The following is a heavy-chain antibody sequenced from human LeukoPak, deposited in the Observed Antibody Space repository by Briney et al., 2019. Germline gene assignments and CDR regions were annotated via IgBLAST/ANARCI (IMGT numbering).Heavy chain of an antibody. CDR3: ARGRGRTMIRGVNDY. V-gene: IGHV1-69*01. D-gene: IGHD3-10*01. J-gene: IGHJ4*02. CDR2: IIPIFGTA. Sequence: SVKVSCKASGGTFSSYAISWVRQAPGQGLEWMGGIIPIFGTANYAQKFQGRVTITADESTSTVYMDLRSLRSDDTAVYYCARGRGRTMIRGVNDYWGQGTLVTVSS. CDR1: GGTFSSYA.